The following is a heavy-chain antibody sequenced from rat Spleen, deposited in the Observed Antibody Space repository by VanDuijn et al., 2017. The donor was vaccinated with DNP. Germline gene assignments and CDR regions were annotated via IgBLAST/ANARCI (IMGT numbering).Heavy chain of an antibody. CDR2: IWGDGNT. CDR3: TREREPSNNPYYFDC. V-gene: IGHV2S75*01. CDR1: GFSLTNYG. Sequence: QVQLKESGPVLVQASETLSLTCTVSGFSLTNYGVIWVRQSPGKGLEWVGIIWGDGNTYYNSALKSRLSISRDTSNSQVFLRMNSLQTEDTAIYFCTREREPSNNPYYFDCWGQGVMVTVSS. J-gene: IGHJ2*01. D-gene: IGHD1-10*01.